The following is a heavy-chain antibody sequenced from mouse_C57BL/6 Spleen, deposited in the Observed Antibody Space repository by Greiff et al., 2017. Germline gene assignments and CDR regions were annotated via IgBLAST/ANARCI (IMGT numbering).Heavy chain of an antibody. CDR3: ARGEGFDY. CDR2: INPSSGYT. Sequence: QVQLQQSGAELAKPGASVKLSCKASGYTFTSYWMHWVKQRPGQGLEWIGYINPSSGYTKYNQKFKDKVTLTADKSSSTAYMQLSSLTYEDSAVYYCARGEGFDYWGQGTTLTVSS. J-gene: IGHJ2*01. V-gene: IGHV1-7*01. CDR1: GYTFTSYW.